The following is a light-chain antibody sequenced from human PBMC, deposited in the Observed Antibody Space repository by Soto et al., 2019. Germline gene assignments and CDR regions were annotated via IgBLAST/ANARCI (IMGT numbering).Light chain of an antibody. J-gene: IGKJ2*01. Sequence: EIVMTQSPDTLSVSPVDTATLSCRSSQNIHINLAWYQQKPGQAPTLLIYGVTARAPGVPARFSGSGYGTDFTLTIRSVQSGDFGVFYCQQYEGWPRTFGLGTKVDIK. CDR1: QNIHIN. CDR2: GVT. CDR3: QQYEGWPRT. V-gene: IGKV3-15*01.